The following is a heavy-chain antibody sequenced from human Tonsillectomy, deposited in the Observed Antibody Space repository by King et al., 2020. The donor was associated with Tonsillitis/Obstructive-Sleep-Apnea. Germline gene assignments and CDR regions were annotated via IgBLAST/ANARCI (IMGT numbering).Heavy chain of an antibody. J-gene: IGHJ4*02. CDR1: GFTFSNAW. CDR2: IKSKTDGGTT. Sequence: VQLVESGGGLVKPGGSLRLSCAASGFTFSNAWMSWVRQAPGKGVEWVGRIKSKTDGGTTDYAAPVKGRFTISRDDSKNTLYLQMNSLKTEDTAVYYCTTGDVLRFLGGGYWGQGTLVTVSS. D-gene: IGHD3-3*01. V-gene: IGHV3-15*01. CDR3: TTGDVLRFLGGGY.